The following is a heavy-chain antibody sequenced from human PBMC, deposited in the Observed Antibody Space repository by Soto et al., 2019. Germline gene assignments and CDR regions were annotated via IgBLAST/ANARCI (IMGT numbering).Heavy chain of an antibody. CDR1: GFTFSSYG. Sequence: QVQLVASGGGVVQPGRSLRLSCAASGFTFSSYGMHWVRQAPGKGLEWVAVISYDGSNKYYADSVKGRFTISRDNSKNTLYLQMNSLRAEDTAVYYCAKDGRRWLQSHFDYWGQGTLVTVAS. CDR2: ISYDGSNK. CDR3: AKDGRRWLQSHFDY. V-gene: IGHV3-30*18. J-gene: IGHJ4*02. D-gene: IGHD5-12*01.